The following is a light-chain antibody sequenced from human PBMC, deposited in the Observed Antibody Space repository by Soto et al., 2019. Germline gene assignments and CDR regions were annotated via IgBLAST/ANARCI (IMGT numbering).Light chain of an antibody. V-gene: IGLV2-14*01. CDR3: SSSTSSTTHVV. Sequence: QSVLTQPASVSGSPGQSITISCTGTSSDIGAYNYVSWYQQYPGKAPKLMIYDVSHRPSGISNRFSGSKSGNTASLTISGLQAEDEADYYCSSSTSSTTHVVFGGGTKLTVL. CDR1: SSDIGAYNY. J-gene: IGLJ2*01. CDR2: DVS.